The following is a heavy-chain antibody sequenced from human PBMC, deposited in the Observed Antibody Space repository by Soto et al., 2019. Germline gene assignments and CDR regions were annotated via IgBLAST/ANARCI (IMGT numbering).Heavy chain of an antibody. CDR3: VKGSSASRPYYFDY. V-gene: IGHV3-23*01. Sequence: EVQLLESGGGLVQPGGSLRLSCAASGFSFSSYAMSWVRQAPGRGLDWISAITPSGGDTYHADSVKGRFTISRDNSKNTLYRQRNGLRAEDAALYYCVKGSSASRPYYFDYWGQGTLVAVSS. D-gene: IGHD3-10*01. CDR1: GFSFSSYA. J-gene: IGHJ4*02. CDR2: ITPSGGDT.